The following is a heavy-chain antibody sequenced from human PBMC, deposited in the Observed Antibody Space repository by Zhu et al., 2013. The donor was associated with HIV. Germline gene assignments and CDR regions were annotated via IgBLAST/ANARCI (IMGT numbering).Heavy chain of an antibody. CDR3: ARGFXQRLTYYYDRSGSYPAEYFQH. J-gene: IGHJ1*01. Sequence: QVQLVQSGAELKKPGASVKVSCKASGYTFTGYYMHWVRQAPGQGLEWMGWINPNSGGTNYVEKFLGRVTMSRDTSISTAYMELSRLRSDDTAVYFCARGFXQRLTYYYDRSGSYPAEYFQHWGQGTLVTVSS. CDR1: GYTFTGYY. D-gene: IGHD3-22*01. V-gene: IGHV1-2*02. CDR2: INPNSGGT.